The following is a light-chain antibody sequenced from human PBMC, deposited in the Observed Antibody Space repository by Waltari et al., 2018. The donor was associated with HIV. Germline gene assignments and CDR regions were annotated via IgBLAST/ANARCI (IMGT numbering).Light chain of an antibody. J-gene: IGLJ3*02. CDR2: ENN. Sequence: NFILTQPRSVSESPGKTVTISCTRSSASITSAYVQWCQHPPGRAPTTVIYENNQIPSVGPDLFSGYIDTSSNSVSLSISGLTSEDEADYYCHSYDAHTWVFGGGTKVTVL. CDR1: SASITSAY. V-gene: IGLV6-57*03. CDR3: HSYDAHTWV.